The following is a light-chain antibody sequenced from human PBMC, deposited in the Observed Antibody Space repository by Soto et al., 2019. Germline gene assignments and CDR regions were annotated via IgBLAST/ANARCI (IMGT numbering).Light chain of an antibody. J-gene: IGKJ2*01. CDR3: PQRSNWPPYS. Sequence: EIVLTQAPATLSLSPGERATLSCRASQCVSSYLAWYQQKPGQAPRLLIYDASNRATGIPARFSGSGSGTDFTLTISSLEPEDFAVYYCPQRSNWPPYSFGQWTKLEIK. V-gene: IGKV3-11*01. CDR1: QCVSSY. CDR2: DAS.